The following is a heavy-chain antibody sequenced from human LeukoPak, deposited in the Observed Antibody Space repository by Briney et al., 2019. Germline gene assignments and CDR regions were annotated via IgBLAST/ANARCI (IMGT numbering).Heavy chain of an antibody. J-gene: IGHJ4*02. CDR3: AKDTRMTTVTTHYFDY. CDR1: GFTFSGYA. D-gene: IGHD4-17*01. CDR2: ISGSGGST. V-gene: IGHV3-23*01. Sequence: GGSLRLSCAASGFTFSGYAMSWVRQAPGKVLEWVSAISGSGGSTYYADSVKGRFTISRDNSKNTLYLQMNSLRAEDTAVYYCAKDTRMTTVTTHYFDYWGQGTLVTVSS.